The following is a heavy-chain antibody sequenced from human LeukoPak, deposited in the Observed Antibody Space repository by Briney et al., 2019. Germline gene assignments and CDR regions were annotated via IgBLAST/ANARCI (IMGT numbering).Heavy chain of an antibody. CDR3: ASGAIVATHY. V-gene: IGHV3-21*01. CDR2: ISSSSSYI. Sequence: GGSLRLSCAASGFSFSTYGMHWVRQAPGKGLEWVSSISSSSSYIYYADSVKGRFTISRDNAKNSLYLQMNSLRAEDTAVYYCASGAIVATHYWGQGTLVTVSS. D-gene: IGHD5-12*01. CDR1: GFSFSTYG. J-gene: IGHJ4*02.